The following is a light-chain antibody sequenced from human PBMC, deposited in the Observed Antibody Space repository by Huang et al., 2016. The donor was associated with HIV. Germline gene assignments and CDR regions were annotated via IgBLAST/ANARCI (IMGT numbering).Light chain of an antibody. CDR2: DAS. J-gene: IGKJ2*01. V-gene: IGKV3-11*01. Sequence: EIVLTQSPATLSLSPGERATISCRASQCVSSYLAWYQQKPGQTPRLLIYDASHRATGIPARFSGSGSGTDFTLTISSLEPEDFAIYYCQQRSNWPPYTFGQGTKLEIK. CDR3: QQRSNWPPYT. CDR1: QCVSSY.